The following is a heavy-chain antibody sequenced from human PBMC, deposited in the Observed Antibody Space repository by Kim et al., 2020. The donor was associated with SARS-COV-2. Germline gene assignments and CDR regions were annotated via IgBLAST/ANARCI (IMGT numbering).Heavy chain of an antibody. CDR3: ARDPGGYIGVATIWGYFDY. V-gene: IGHV3-21*01. J-gene: IGHJ4*02. D-gene: IGHD5-12*01. Sequence: GGSLRLSCAASGFTFSSYSMNWVRQAPGKGLEWVSSISSSSSYIYYADSVKGRFTISRDNAKNSLYLQMNSLRAEDTAVYYCARDPGGYIGVATIWGYFDYWGQGTLVTVSS. CDR1: GFTFSSYS. CDR2: ISSSSSYI.